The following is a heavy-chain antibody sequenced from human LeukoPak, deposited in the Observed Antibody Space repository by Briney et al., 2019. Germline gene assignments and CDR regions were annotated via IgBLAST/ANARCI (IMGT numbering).Heavy chain of an antibody. CDR1: GGSISSGDYS. V-gene: IGHV4-61*08. CDR2: IYYSGST. J-gene: IGHJ6*03. Sequence: PSETLSLTCAVSGGSISSGDYSWSWIRQPPGKGLEWIGYIYYSGSTNYNPSLKSRVTISVDTSKNQFSLKLSSVTAADTAVYYCARETSQKGAHYMDVWGKGTTVTISS. D-gene: IGHD3-16*01. CDR3: ARETSQKGAHYMDV.